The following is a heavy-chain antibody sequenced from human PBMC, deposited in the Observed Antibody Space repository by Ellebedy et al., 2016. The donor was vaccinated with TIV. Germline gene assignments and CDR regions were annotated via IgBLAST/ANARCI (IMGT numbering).Heavy chain of an antibody. CDR1: GGSFSGYY. Sequence: SETLSLXXAVYGGSFSGYYWSWIRQPPGKGLEWIGEINHSGSTNYNPSLKSRVTISVDTSKNQFSLKLSSVTAADTAVYYCARAGFSGAFDIWGQGTMVTVSS. CDR2: INHSGST. D-gene: IGHD5-12*01. J-gene: IGHJ3*02. V-gene: IGHV4-34*01. CDR3: ARAGFSGAFDI.